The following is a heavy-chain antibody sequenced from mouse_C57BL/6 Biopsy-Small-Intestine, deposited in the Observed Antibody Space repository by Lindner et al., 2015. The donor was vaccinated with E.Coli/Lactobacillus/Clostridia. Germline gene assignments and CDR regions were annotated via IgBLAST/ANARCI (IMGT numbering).Heavy chain of an antibody. Sequence: VQLQESWGGLVKPGGSLKVSCAASGFTFSDHGMHWVRQAPEKGLEWVAYISSGSTTMYYADTVRGRFTISRDNAKNTLFLQMTSLRSEDTAMYYCARRVVARDYYGMDYWGQGTSVTVSS. CDR3: ARRVVARDYYGMDY. CDR1: GFTFSDHG. J-gene: IGHJ4*01. V-gene: IGHV5-17*01. D-gene: IGHD1-1*01. CDR2: ISSGSTTM.